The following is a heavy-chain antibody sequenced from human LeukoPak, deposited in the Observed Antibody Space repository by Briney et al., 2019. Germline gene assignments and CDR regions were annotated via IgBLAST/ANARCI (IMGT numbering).Heavy chain of an antibody. CDR3: ARVTRGCCSSTSCYGGDCYYYYGMDV. D-gene: IGHD2-2*01. Sequence: SETLSLTCTVSGCTISSYYWSWIRQPPGKGLEWVGYIYYSGSKNYNLSLKSRVTISGDTSKYQFSLKLSSVTAADTAVYYCARVTRGCCSSTSCYGGDCYYYYGMDVGGKGTTVTVSS. J-gene: IGHJ6*04. CDR1: GCTISSYY. V-gene: IGHV4-59*01. CDR2: IYYSGSK.